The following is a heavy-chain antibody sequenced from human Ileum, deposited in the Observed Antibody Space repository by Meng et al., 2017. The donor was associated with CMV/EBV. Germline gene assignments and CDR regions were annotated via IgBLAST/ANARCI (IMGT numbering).Heavy chain of an antibody. V-gene: IGHV3-23*03. J-gene: IGHJ4*02. CDR2: IYRDGSKT. CDR3: ARGPAGAGEWFGHDY. Sequence: GGSLRLSCAASGFTFSSYAMNWVRQAPGKGLEWVSGIYRDGSKTFYGDSVKGWFTISRDNSKNTVHLQMNNLRAEDTAVYYGARGPAGAGEWFGHDYWGQGTLVTVSS. D-gene: IGHD3-10*01. CDR1: GFTFSSYA.